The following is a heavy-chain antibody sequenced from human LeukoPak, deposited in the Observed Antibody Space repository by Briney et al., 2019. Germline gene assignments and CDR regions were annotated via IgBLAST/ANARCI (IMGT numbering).Heavy chain of an antibody. CDR2: ITSSSRYI. CDR1: GFTFSSYN. Sequence: GGSLRLSCAASGFTFSSYNMNWVRQAPGKGLEWVSSITSSSRYIYYADSVKGRFTISRDNAKSSLYLQMNSLRAEDTAVYYCARDPYSGSYGDYYYYYMDVWGKGTTVTISS. J-gene: IGHJ6*03. CDR3: ARDPYSGSYGDYYYYYMDV. V-gene: IGHV3-21*01. D-gene: IGHD1-26*01.